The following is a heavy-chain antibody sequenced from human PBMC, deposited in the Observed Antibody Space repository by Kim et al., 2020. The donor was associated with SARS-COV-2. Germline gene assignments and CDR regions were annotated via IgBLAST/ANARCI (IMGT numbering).Heavy chain of an antibody. J-gene: IGHJ5*02. Sequence: GGSLRLSCAASGFTFSSYAMSWVRQAPGKGLEWVSVIYSGGSSTYYADSVKGRCTISRDNSKNTLYLQLNSLRAEDTAVYYCSKDRSLNVPTAMRWFDNWGQGTLVTVSS. CDR1: GFTFSSYA. CDR3: SKDRSLNVPTAMRWFDN. D-gene: IGHD2-2*01. V-gene: IGHV3-23*03. CDR2: IYSGGSST.